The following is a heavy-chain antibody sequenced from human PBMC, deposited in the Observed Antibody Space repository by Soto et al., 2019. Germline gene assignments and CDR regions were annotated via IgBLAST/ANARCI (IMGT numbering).Heavy chain of an antibody. D-gene: IGHD6-6*01. CDR3: ARSVSFITPRPDY. J-gene: IGHJ4*02. CDR2: INPNSGDT. CDR1: GYTFTGYY. V-gene: IGHV1-2*02. Sequence: ASVKVSCKASGYTFTGYYVHWVRQAPGQGLECMGWINPNSGDTNCAQKFQGRVTMTRDTSISTAYMELSRLRSDDTAVYYCARSVSFITPRPDYWGQGTLVTVSS.